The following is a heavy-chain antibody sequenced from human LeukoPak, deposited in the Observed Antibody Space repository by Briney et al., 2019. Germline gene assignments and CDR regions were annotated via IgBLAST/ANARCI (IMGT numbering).Heavy chain of an antibody. CDR3: AKVIRGGYGMDV. J-gene: IGHJ6*02. CDR2: ISDSSSIT. V-gene: IGHV3-48*02. CDR1: GFTFDDYT. D-gene: IGHD3-10*01. Sequence: PGGSLRLSCAASGFTFDDYTMHWVRQAPEKGLEWVSYISDSSSITYYADSVKGRFTISRDNAKNSLSLQLNSLRDEDTAVYFCAKVIRGGYGMDVWGQGTTVTVSS.